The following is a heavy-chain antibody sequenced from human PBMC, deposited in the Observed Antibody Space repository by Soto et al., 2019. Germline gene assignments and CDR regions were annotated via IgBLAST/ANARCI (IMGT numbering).Heavy chain of an antibody. V-gene: IGHV4-31*03. CDR3: ARAPRGITMVRGVSNWFDP. D-gene: IGHD3-10*01. CDR2: IYYSGST. Sequence: SETLSLTCTVSGGSISSGGYYWSWIRQHPGKGLEWIGYIYYSGSTYYNPSLKSRVTISVDTSKNQFSLKLSSVTAADTAVYYCARAPRGITMVRGVSNWFDPWGQGTLVTVSS. J-gene: IGHJ5*02. CDR1: GGSISSGGYY.